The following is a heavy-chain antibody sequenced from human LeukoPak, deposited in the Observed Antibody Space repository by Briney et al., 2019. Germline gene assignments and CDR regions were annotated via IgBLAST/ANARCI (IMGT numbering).Heavy chain of an antibody. CDR3: ARSKSGTTVYAFDI. V-gene: IGHV4-59*01. Sequence: PSETLSLTCAVSGDSISNYYWSWIRQPPGEALEWIGYMHSSGRSTNNPSLESRVAISLDTSRKQVSLKLTSVTAADTAVYYCARSKSGTTVYAFDIWGPGTMVTVFS. CDR2: MHSSGRS. J-gene: IGHJ3*02. D-gene: IGHD1-1*01. CDR1: GDSISNYY.